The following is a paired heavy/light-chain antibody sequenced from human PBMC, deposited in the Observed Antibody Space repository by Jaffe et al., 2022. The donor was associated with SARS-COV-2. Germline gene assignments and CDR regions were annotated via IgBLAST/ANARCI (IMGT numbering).Light chain of an antibody. J-gene: IGKJ1*01. V-gene: IGKV4-1*01. CDR1: QSVLYSPNNKNY. CDR2: WAS. CDR3: QQYYSTPPT. Sequence: DIVMTQSPDSLAVSLGERATINCKSSQSVLYSPNNKNYLAWYQQKPGQPPKLLIYWASTRESGVPDRFSGSGSGTDFTLTISSLQAEDVAVYYCQQYYSTPPTFGQGTKVEIK.
Heavy chain of an antibody. CDR1: GGSVSTGNYY. Sequence: QVQLQESGPGLVKPSETLSLTCVVSGGSVSTGNYYWNWIRQPPGKGLEWIGYIYYSGSTNYNPSLKSRVTISVDTSKNQFSLKLSSVTAADTAVYYCARAGGYYYDSSGYYPFDYWGQGTLVTVSS. J-gene: IGHJ4*02. CDR2: IYYSGST. V-gene: IGHV4-61*01. CDR3: ARAGGYYYDSSGYYPFDY. D-gene: IGHD3-22*01.